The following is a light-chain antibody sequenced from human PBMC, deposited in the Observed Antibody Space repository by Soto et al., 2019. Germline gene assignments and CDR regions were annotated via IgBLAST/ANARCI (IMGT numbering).Light chain of an antibody. CDR1: QGVSSN. CDR2: LAS. Sequence: EIVMTQSPATLSVSPGERATLSCRASQGVSSNLAWYQQKPGQAPRLLIYLASTRATGIPARFSGSGSGTDFTLTISSLQSEDFAVYYCQQYKNWPYTFGQGTKLEIK. J-gene: IGKJ2*01. CDR3: QQYKNWPYT. V-gene: IGKV3-15*01.